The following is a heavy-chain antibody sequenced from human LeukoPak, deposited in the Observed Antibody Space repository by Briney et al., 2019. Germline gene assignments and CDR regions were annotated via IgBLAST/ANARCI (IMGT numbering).Heavy chain of an antibody. Sequence: SETLSLTCAVSGGSISSSSYYWGWIRQPPGKGLEWIGYIYYSGSTNYNPSLKSRVTISVDTSKNQFSLKLSSVTAADTAVYYCARALPSIVVVPGAFFDIWGQGTMVTVSS. V-gene: IGHV4-61*05. CDR1: GGSISSSSYY. CDR3: ARALPSIVVVPGAFFDI. J-gene: IGHJ3*02. D-gene: IGHD2-2*01. CDR2: IYYSGST.